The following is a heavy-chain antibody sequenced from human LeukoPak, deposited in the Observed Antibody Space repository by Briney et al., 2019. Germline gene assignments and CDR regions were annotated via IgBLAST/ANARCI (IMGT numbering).Heavy chain of an antibody. CDR3: AREGTTIFGVVINYFDY. Sequence: GGSLRLSCAASGFTFSSYSMNWVRRAQGRGLKGFSPISISSSYIYYADSVKGRFTISRDNAKNSLYLQMNSLRAEDTAVYYCAREGTTIFGVVINYFDYWGQGTLVTVSS. CDR2: ISISSSYI. J-gene: IGHJ4*02. D-gene: IGHD3-3*01. CDR1: GFTFSSYS. V-gene: IGHV3-21*01.